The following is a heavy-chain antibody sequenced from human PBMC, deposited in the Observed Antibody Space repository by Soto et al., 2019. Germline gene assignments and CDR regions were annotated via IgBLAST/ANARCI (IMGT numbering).Heavy chain of an antibody. CDR2: FDPEDGET. D-gene: IGHD3-22*01. CDR1: GYTLTELS. Sequence: ASVTVSCKVSGYTLTELSMHWVRQAPGKGLEWMGGFDPEDGETIYAQKFQGRVTMTEDTSTDTAYMELSSLRSEDTAVYYCATGFDYYDSSGSRPHFDYWGQGTLVTVS. J-gene: IGHJ4*02. CDR3: ATGFDYYDSSGSRPHFDY. V-gene: IGHV1-24*01.